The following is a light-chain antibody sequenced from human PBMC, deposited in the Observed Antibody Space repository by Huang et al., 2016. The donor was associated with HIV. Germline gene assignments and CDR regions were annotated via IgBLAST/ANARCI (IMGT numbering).Light chain of an antibody. CDR2: KAS. Sequence: DIQVTQSPSTLSAFVGDRVNITCRTNQRISSWLAWYQQRPGKAPNLLISKASNLEKGVPSRFSGNGSGTEFTLTINGLQPDDLGTYYCQHQWTFGPGTKVEI. V-gene: IGKV1-5*03. CDR1: QRISSW. CDR3: QHQWT. J-gene: IGKJ1*01.